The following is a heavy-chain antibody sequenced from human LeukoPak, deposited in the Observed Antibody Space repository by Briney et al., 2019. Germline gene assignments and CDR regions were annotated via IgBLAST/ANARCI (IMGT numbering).Heavy chain of an antibody. V-gene: IGHV1-46*01. CDR1: GYTFTNYY. CDR2: INPSGDST. Sequence: ASVKLSCKAPGYTFTNYYLHWVRQAPGQGLEWMGIINPSGDSTIYAQKFQGRVTMTRDTSTSTVHMELSSLRSEDTAVYYCASDHPDRYFDYRGQGTLVTVSS. CDR3: ASDHPDRYFDY. D-gene: IGHD1-14*01. J-gene: IGHJ4*02.